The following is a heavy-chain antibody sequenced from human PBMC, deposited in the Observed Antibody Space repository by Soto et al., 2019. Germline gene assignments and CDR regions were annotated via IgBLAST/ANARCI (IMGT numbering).Heavy chain of an antibody. Sequence: EVQLLESGGGLVQPGGSLILSCAASGFTFSSYAMSWVRQAPGKGLEWVSAISGSGGSTYYADSVKGRFTISRDNSKNTLYLQMNSLRADDTAVYYCAKAPVDYVWGSYDYWGQGTLVTVSS. CDR1: GFTFSSYA. J-gene: IGHJ4*02. V-gene: IGHV3-23*01. D-gene: IGHD3-16*01. CDR2: ISGSGGST. CDR3: AKAPVDYVWGSYDY.